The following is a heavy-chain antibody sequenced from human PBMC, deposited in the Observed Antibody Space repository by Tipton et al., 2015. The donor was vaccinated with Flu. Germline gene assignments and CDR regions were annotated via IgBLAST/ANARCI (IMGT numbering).Heavy chain of an antibody. J-gene: IGHJ6*03. V-gene: IGHV4-39*01. D-gene: IGHD2-2*01. CDR2: IYYSGST. CDR1: GGSISSSSYY. Sequence: TLSLTCTVSGGSISSSSYYWGWIRQPPGKGLEWIGSIYYSGSTYYNPSLKSRVTISVDTSKNQFSLKLSSVTAADTAVYYCARRLCSSTSCSYYYMDVWGKGTTVTVSS. CDR3: ARRLCSSTSCSYYYMDV.